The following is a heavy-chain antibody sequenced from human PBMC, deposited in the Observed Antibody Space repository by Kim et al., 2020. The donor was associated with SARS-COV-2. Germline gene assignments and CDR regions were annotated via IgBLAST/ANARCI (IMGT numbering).Heavy chain of an antibody. Sequence: SETLSLTCTVSGGSIDSFYWSWIRQPPGKGLELIGYVYYSGSTNYNPSLKSRVTISLDTSKTQFSLKLTSVTAADTAVYYCARVGPGRDFWGRGTLVTVSS. CDR3: ARVGPGRDF. V-gene: IGHV4-59*13. J-gene: IGHJ4*02. D-gene: IGHD3-10*01. CDR2: VYYSGST. CDR1: GGSIDSFY.